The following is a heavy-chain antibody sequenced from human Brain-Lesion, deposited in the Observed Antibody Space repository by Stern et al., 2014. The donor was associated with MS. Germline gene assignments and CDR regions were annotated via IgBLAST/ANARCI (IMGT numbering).Heavy chain of an antibody. CDR1: GYRFDNYW. V-gene: IGHV5-51*01. J-gene: IGHJ3*02. D-gene: IGHD6-19*01. Sequence: EVQLVESGAEVKKPVESLKISCKGSGYRFDNYWIGWVRQKPGKGLEWMGIIYTADSDTRYSPSLQGQVTISADKSISTVYLQWSSLKASDTAMYYCARTYSSGWYGGHAFDIWGQGTMVTVSS. CDR2: IYTADSDT. CDR3: ARTYSSGWYGGHAFDI.